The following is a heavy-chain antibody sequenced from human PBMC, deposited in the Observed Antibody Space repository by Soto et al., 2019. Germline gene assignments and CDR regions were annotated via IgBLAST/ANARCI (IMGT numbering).Heavy chain of an antibody. CDR3: ARGANYDYVWGSYRYHFDY. CDR1: GGTFSSYA. CDR2: IIPIFGTA. D-gene: IGHD3-16*02. Sequence: SVKVSCKASGGTFSSYAISWVRQAPGQGLEWMGGIIPIFGTANYAQKFQGRVTITADESTSTAYMELSSLRSEDTAVYYCARGANYDYVWGSYRYHFDYWGQGTLVTVSS. V-gene: IGHV1-69*13. J-gene: IGHJ4*02.